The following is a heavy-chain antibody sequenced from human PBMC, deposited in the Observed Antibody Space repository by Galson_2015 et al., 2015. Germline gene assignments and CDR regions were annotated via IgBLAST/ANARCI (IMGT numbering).Heavy chain of an antibody. J-gene: IGHJ4*02. V-gene: IGHV3-30*03. CDR3: ARDLTRYCSGGSCDNFDY. CDR2: LSYDGSNK. D-gene: IGHD2-15*01. CDR1: GFTFSNYG. Sequence: SLRLSCAASGFTFSNYGMHWVRQAPGKGLEWVAVLSYDGSNKYYADPVKGRFTISRDNSKNTLYLQMNSLRPEDTAVYYCARDLTRYCSGGSCDNFDYWGQGTLSPSPQ.